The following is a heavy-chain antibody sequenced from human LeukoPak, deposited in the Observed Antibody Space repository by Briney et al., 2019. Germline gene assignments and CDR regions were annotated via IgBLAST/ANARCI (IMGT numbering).Heavy chain of an antibody. V-gene: IGHV3-23*01. D-gene: IGHD3-22*01. Sequence: GGSLRLSGAASGFTFSSYGMSWVRQAPGKGLEWVSTISGSGGSTYYADSVRGRFTISRDNSKNTLYLQINSLRAEDTAVYYCAKHQLDYYDSSGYSTYFDYWGQGTLVTVSS. J-gene: IGHJ4*02. CDR2: ISGSGGST. CDR1: GFTFSSYG. CDR3: AKHQLDYYDSSGYSTYFDY.